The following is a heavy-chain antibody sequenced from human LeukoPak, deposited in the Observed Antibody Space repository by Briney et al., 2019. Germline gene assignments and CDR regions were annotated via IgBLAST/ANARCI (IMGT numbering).Heavy chain of an antibody. J-gene: IGHJ4*02. V-gene: IGHV1-69*05. CDR1: GGTFSSYA. CDR3: ARDTDSSGYYAY. D-gene: IGHD3-22*01. CDR2: IIPIFGTA. Sequence: GASVKVSCKASGGTFSSYAISWVRQAPGQGLEWMGRIIPIFGTANYAQKFQGRVTITTDESTSTAYMELSSLRSEDTAVYYCARDTDSSGYYAYWGQGTLVTVSS.